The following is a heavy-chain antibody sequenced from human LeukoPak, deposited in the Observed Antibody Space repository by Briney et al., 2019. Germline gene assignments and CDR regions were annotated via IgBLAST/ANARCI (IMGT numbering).Heavy chain of an antibody. CDR2: ITWNGGRI. V-gene: IGHV3-9*01. J-gene: IGHJ5*02. CDR1: GFSFDDYA. CDR3: XKDGPYSSGWSNWLDP. Sequence: PGGSLRLSCAASGFSFDDYAMHWVRQAPGKGLEWVSGITWNGGRIGYADSVKGRFIISRDNTMNSLYLQMNSLTTEDTAVYYXXKDGPYSSGWSNWLDPWGQGTLVTVSS. D-gene: IGHD6-19*01.